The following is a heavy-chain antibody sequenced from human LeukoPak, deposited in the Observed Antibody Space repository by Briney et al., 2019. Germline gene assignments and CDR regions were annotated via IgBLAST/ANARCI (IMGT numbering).Heavy chain of an antibody. V-gene: IGHV3-23*01. CDR2: LSHSSTNT. CDR1: GFTFSSYA. CDR3: AKDHYSSNSYYYYMDV. J-gene: IGHJ6*03. Sequence: SGGSLRLSCAASGFTFSSYAMSWVRQAPGKGLEWVSALSHSSTNTYYADSVKGQFTISRDNSKNTLYLQMNSLRAEDTAVYYCAKDHYSSNSYYYYMDVWGKGTTVTVSS. D-gene: IGHD6-13*01.